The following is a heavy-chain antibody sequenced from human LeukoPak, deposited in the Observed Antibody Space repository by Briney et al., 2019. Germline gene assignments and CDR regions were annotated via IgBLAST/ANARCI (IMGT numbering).Heavy chain of an antibody. V-gene: IGHV4-59*01. D-gene: IGHD6-19*01. Sequence: PSETLSLTCTVSGGSISSYYWSWIRQPPGKGLEWIGYIYYSGSTNYNPSLKSRVTISVDTSKNQFSLKLSSVTAADTAVYYCERGMNSGWSYWFDPWGQGTLVTVSS. CDR1: GGSISSYY. CDR2: IYYSGST. CDR3: ERGMNSGWSYWFDP. J-gene: IGHJ5*02.